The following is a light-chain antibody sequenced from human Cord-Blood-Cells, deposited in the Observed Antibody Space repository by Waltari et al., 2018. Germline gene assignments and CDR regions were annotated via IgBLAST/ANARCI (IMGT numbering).Light chain of an antibody. CDR2: WAS. CDR1: QSVLYSSNNTNY. V-gene: IGKV4-1*01. CDR3: QQDYSTPPGYT. Sequence: DIVMTQSPDSLAVSLGARATINCTSSQSVLYSSNNTNYLPWYQQKPGQPPKLLIYWASTRESGVPDRLSGSGSGTDFTLTISSLQAEDVAVYYCQQDYSTPPGYTFGQGTKLEIK. J-gene: IGKJ2*01.